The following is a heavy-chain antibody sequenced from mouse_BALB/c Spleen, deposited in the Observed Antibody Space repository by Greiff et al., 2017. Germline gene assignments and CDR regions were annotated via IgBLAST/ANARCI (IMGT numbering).Heavy chain of an antibody. CDR3: ARGEYGYAMDY. CDR2: INPSTGYT. D-gene: IGHD2-10*02. J-gene: IGHJ4*01. CDR1: GYTFTSYW. V-gene: IGHV1-7*01. Sequence: QVQLQQSGAELAKPGASVKMSCKASGYTFTSYWMHWVKQRPGQGLEWIGYINPSTGYTEYNQKFKDKATSTADKSSSTAYMQLSSLTSEDSAVYYCARGEYGYAMDYWGQGTSVTVSS.